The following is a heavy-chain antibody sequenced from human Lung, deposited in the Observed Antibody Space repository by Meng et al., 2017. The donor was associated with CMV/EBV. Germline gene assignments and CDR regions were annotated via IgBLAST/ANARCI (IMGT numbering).Heavy chain of an antibody. CDR2: ISAYNGNT. D-gene: IGHD2-2*01. CDR1: GYTFTTYG. CDR3: ARDRTPYIIVTHYYYYGMDV. V-gene: IGHV1-18*01. J-gene: IGHJ6*02. Sequence: ASXXVSXKASGYTFTTYGISWVRQAPGQGLEWMGWISAYNGNTNYAQKFQGRVTMTTDTSTSTAYMELRSLRSDDTAVYYCARDRTPYIIVTHYYYYGMDVWXQGTTVTVSS.